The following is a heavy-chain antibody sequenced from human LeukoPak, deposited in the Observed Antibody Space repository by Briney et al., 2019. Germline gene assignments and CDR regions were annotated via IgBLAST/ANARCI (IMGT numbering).Heavy chain of an antibody. J-gene: IGHJ6*03. V-gene: IGHV3-23*01. CDR1: GFTFSTYA. CDR2: ISGSGGTT. Sequence: GGSLRLSCAASGFTFSTYAMSWVRQAPGKGLEWVSAISGSGGTTYYADSVKGRFTISSDNSKNTLYLQMNSLRAEDTAVYYCARERLVQNYYYYYYMDVWGKGTTVTVSS. CDR3: ARERLVQNYYYYYYMDV. D-gene: IGHD6-19*01.